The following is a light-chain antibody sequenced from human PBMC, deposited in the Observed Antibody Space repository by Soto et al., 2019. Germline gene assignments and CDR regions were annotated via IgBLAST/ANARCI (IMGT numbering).Light chain of an antibody. J-gene: IGLJ2*01. CDR1: SIGVGGYNY. Sequence: QSALTQPRSVSGSPGQSVTISGTGTSIGVGGYNYVSWYQQHPGKAPKLMIYDVSKRPSGVPDRFSGSKSGNTASLTISGLQAEDEADYYCCSYAGSYTVVFGGGTKLTVL. V-gene: IGLV2-11*01. CDR2: DVS. CDR3: CSYAGSYTVV.